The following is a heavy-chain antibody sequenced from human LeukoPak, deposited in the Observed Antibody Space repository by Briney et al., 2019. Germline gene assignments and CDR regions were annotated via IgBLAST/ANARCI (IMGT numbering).Heavy chain of an antibody. CDR1: GVSISSGGYS. CDR3: ARHNTAYCGGDCYSKRGPLDY. V-gene: IGHV4-30-4*07. Sequence: PSETLSLTCAVSGVSISSGGYSWRWIRQPPGKGLEWIVYIYYSGSTYYNPSLKSRVTISVDTSKNQFSLKLSSVTAADTAVYYCARHNTAYCGGDCYSKRGPLDYWGQGTLVTVSS. D-gene: IGHD2-21*02. J-gene: IGHJ4*02. CDR2: IYYSGST.